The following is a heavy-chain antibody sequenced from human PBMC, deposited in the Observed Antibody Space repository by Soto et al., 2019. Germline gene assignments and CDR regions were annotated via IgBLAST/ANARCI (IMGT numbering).Heavy chain of an antibody. J-gene: IGHJ6*02. V-gene: IGHV3-30-3*01. CDR2: ITYDGSNN. CDR3: AREQSGADFYYGMDV. D-gene: IGHD3-10*01. CDR1: GSSFSTYT. Sequence: QVQLVEAGGGVVQPGRSLRLSCAASGSSFSTYTMNWVRQAPGKGLEWVALITYDGSNNYYADSVKGRFTISRDNSKNTLYLQMNSLRAEDTAIYYCAREQSGADFYYGMDVWGQGTTVTVSS.